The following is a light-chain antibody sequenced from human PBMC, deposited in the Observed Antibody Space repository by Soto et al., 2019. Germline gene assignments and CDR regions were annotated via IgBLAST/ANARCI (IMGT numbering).Light chain of an antibody. Sequence: EIVLTQSPATLSLSPCDRATLPFSSTRSISNYLAWYQHKHGQAPRLLIFDASNRATGIPARFSGSGSGTDFTLTISGLEPEDFAIYSCQKRGNWPQFGQGTRLEIK. CDR1: RSISNY. CDR2: DAS. CDR3: QKRGNWPQ. J-gene: IGKJ5*01. V-gene: IGKV3-11*01.